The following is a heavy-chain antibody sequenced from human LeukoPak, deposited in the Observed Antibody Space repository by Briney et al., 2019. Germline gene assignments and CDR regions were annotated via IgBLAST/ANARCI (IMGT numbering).Heavy chain of an antibody. D-gene: IGHD3-22*01. J-gene: IGHJ3*02. V-gene: IGHV3-30*02. Sequence: GGSLRLSCAASGFTFSSYGMHWVRQAPGKGLEWVAFIRYDGSNKYYADSVKGRFTISRDNSKNALYLQMNSLRAEDTAVYYCAKGGYSPLDAFDIWGQGTMVTVSS. CDR2: IRYDGSNK. CDR1: GFTFSSYG. CDR3: AKGGYSPLDAFDI.